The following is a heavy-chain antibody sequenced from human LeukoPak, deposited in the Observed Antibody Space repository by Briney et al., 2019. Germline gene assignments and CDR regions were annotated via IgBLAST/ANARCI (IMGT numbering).Heavy chain of an antibody. CDR2: IWYDGSNK. Sequence: GGSLRLSCAASGFTFSSYGMHWVRQAPGKGLEWVAVIWYDGSNKYYADSVKGRFTISRDNSRNTLYLQINSLRAEDTAVYYCAKDGSAARYYYYYYMDVWGKGTTVTVSS. CDR3: AKDGSAARYYYYYYMDV. D-gene: IGHD2-2*01. V-gene: IGHV3-33*06. J-gene: IGHJ6*03. CDR1: GFTFSSYG.